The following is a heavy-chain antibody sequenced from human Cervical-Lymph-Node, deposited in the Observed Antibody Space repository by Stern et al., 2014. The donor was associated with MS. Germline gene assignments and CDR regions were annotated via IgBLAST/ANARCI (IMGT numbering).Heavy chain of an antibody. CDR1: VGSISDYY. J-gene: IGHJ6*02. Sequence: VQLLESGPGLVKPSETLSLTCTVSVGSISDYYWNWIRQPAGKGLEWIGRIYSSGATNYNPSLKSRVTMSVDTPKNQFSLKLTSLSAADTAVYYCARQTSVTSSLNFYYGMDVWGQGTTVTVSS. CDR3: ARQTSVTSSLNFYYGMDV. D-gene: IGHD4-17*01. V-gene: IGHV4-4*07. CDR2: IYSSGAT.